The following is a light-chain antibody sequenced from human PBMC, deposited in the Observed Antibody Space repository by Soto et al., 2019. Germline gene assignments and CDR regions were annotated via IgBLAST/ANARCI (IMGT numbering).Light chain of an antibody. CDR3: QKYNSAAWT. CDR1: QGISNY. Sequence: DIQMTQSPSSLSASVGDRVTITCRASQGISNYLAWYQQKPVKVPKLLIYAASTLQSGVPSRFSGSGSGTDFTLTISSQEPEDVATYYCQKYNSAAWTFGQGTKVEIQ. CDR2: AAS. V-gene: IGKV1-27*01. J-gene: IGKJ1*01.